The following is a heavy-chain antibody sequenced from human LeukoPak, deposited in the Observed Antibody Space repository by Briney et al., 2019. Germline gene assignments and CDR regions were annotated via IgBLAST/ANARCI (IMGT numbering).Heavy chain of an antibody. CDR3: ARGLSVVVAADYGMDV. J-gene: IGHJ6*04. Sequence: GGSLRLSCAASGFTFSSYEMNWVRQAPGKGLEWVSYISSSGSTIYYADCVKGRFTISRDNAKNSLYLQMNSLRAEDTAVYYCARGLSVVVAADYGMDVWGKGTTVTVSS. CDR2: ISSSGSTI. CDR1: GFTFSSYE. V-gene: IGHV3-48*03. D-gene: IGHD2-15*01.